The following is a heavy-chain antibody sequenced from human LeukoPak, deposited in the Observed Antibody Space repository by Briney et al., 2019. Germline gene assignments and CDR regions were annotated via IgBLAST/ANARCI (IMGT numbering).Heavy chain of an antibody. Sequence: ASVKVSCKASGYTFTSYYMHWVRQAPGQGLEWMGIINPSGGSTSYAQKFQGRVTITADESTSTAYMELSSLRSEDTAVYYCARDCSSTSCYEEGAFDIWGQGTMVTVSS. D-gene: IGHD2-2*01. CDR1: GYTFTSYY. CDR3: ARDCSSTSCYEEGAFDI. J-gene: IGHJ3*02. CDR2: INPSGGST. V-gene: IGHV1-46*01.